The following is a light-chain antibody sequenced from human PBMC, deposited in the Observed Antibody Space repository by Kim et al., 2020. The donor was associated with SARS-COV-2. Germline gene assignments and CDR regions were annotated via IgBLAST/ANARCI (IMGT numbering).Light chain of an antibody. J-gene: IGLJ1*01. V-gene: IGLV3-21*01. CDR2: YDS. CDR3: QVWDTDTDDYV. CDR1: NIGGHS. Sequence: GQTARITCGGNNIGGHSVHWYQQKPGQAPVLVIYYDSDRPSGIPERFSGSKAATTATLTISRVEAGDEADYYCQVWDTDTDDYVFGTGTKVTVL.